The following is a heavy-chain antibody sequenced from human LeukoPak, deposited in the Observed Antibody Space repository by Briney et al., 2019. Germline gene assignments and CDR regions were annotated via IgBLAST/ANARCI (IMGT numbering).Heavy chain of an antibody. V-gene: IGHV3-30-3*01. CDR3: ATTMVRELDY. J-gene: IGHJ4*02. CDR2: ISYDGSNK. CDR1: GFTFSSYA. Sequence: PGGSLRLSCAASGFTFSSYAMHWVRQAPGKGLEWVAVISYDGSNKYYADSVKGRFTISRDNSKNTLYLQMNSLRAEDTAVYYCATTMVRELDYWGQGTLDTVSS. D-gene: IGHD3-10*01.